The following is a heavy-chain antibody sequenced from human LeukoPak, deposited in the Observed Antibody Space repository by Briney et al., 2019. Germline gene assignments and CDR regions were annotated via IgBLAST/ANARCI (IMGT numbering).Heavy chain of an antibody. J-gene: IGHJ4*02. V-gene: IGHV4-59*08. CDR2: ICYSRST. CDR3: ARHGIAAAYHFDY. CDR1: GGSISSYY. D-gene: IGHD6-13*01. Sequence: SETLSLTCTVSGGSISSYYWSWIRQPPGKGLEWIGYICYSRSTNYNPSLKSRVTISVDTSKNQFSLKLSSVTAADTAVYYCARHGIAAAYHFDYWGQGTLVTVSS.